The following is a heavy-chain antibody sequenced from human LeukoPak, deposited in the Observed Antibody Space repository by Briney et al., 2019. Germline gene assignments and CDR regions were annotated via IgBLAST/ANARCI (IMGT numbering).Heavy chain of an antibody. V-gene: IGHV3-7*01. Sequence: PGGSLRLSCAASGFTFSSYAMSWVRQAPGKGLEWVANIKQDGSEKYYVDSVKGRFTISRDNAKNSLYLQMNSLRAEDTAVYYCARVRTAMGNDYWGQGTLVTVSS. CDR1: GFTFSSYA. CDR2: IKQDGSEK. J-gene: IGHJ4*02. D-gene: IGHD5-18*01. CDR3: ARVRTAMGNDY.